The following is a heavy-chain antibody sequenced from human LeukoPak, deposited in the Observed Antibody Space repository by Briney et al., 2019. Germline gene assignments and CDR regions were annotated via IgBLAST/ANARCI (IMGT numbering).Heavy chain of an antibody. V-gene: IGHV1-18*01. CDR1: GYTFTSYG. D-gene: IGHD3-16*02. CDR3: ARAPYDYVWGSYRYGDY. CDR2: ISAYNGNT. J-gene: IGHJ4*02. Sequence: SVKVSFKASGYTFTSYGISWVRQAPGQGLEWMGWISAYNGNTNYAQKLQGRVTMTTDTSTSTAYMELRSLRSDDTAVYYCARAPYDYVWGSYRYGDYWGQGTLVTVSS.